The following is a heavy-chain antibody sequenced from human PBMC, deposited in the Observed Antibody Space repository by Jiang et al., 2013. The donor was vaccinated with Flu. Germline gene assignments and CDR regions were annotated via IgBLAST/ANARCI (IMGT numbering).Heavy chain of an antibody. V-gene: IGHV4-61*01. CDR1: GGSVSSGSYY. J-gene: IGHJ6*02. CDR3: ARVRLYYYGMDV. CDR2: IYYSGST. Sequence: LVKPSETLSLTCTVSGGSVSSGSYYWSWIRQPPGRGLEWIGYIYYSGSTNXNPSLKSRVTISVDTSKNQFSLKLSSVTAADTAVYYCARVRLYYYGMDVWGQGTTVTVSS.